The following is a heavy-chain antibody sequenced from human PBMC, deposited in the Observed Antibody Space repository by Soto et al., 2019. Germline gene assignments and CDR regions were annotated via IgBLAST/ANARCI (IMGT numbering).Heavy chain of an antibody. CDR3: ARGPSSLTRFDY. CDR1: GFTFSSYA. V-gene: IGHV3-30-3*01. D-gene: IGHD2-2*01. J-gene: IGHJ4*02. Sequence: GGSLRLSCAASGFTFSSYAMHWVRQAPGKGLEWVAGVSYDGSNKYYADSVKGRFTISRDNSKNTLYLQMNSLRAEDTAVYYCARGPSSLTRFDYWGQGTLVTVPQ. CDR2: VSYDGSNK.